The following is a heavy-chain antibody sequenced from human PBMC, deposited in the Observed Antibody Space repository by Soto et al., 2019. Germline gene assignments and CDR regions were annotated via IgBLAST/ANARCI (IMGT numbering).Heavy chain of an antibody. V-gene: IGHV3-73*01. J-gene: IGHJ4*02. CDR2: IRSKTNSYAT. Sequence: VGSLRLSCASSVFTFSVSAIHCVRHSSGKWLEWVGRIRSKTNSYATAYAASVKGRFTISRDDSKNTAWLQMDSLKAEDSAVYYCSASGYDNFAKYWGQGTWVPVS. CDR1: VFTFSVSA. D-gene: IGHD5-12*01. CDR3: SASGYDNFAKY.